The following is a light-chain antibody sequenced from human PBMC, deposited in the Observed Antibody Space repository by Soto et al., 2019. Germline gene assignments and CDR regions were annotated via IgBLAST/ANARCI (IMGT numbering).Light chain of an antibody. Sequence: LTQPHSVSESPGQSVTISCSSTTRDIGSYNYVSWYQQHPGKAPKLMIHEVSNRPSGVSDRFSGSKSGNTASLTISGLQADDEADYYCSSHTTYSTRVFGTGTRSPS. V-gene: IGLV2-14*01. CDR2: EVS. CDR3: SSHTTYSTRV. CDR1: TRDIGSYNY. J-gene: IGLJ1*01.